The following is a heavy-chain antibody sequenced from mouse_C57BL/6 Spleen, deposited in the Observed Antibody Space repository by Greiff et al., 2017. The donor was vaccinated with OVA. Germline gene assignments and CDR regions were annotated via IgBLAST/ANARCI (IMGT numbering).Heavy chain of an antibody. CDR2: ISNGGGST. V-gene: IGHV5-12*01. Sequence: EVHLVESGGGLVQPGGSLKLSCAASGFTFSDYYMYWVRQTPEKRLEWVAYISNGGGSTYYPDTVKGRFTISRDNAKNTLYLQMSRLKSEDTAMYYCASSGGFAYWGQGTLVTVSA. J-gene: IGHJ3*01. CDR1: GFTFSDYY. CDR3: ASSGGFAY.